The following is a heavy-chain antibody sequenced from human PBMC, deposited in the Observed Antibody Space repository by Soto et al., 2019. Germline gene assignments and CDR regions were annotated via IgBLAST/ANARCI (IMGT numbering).Heavy chain of an antibody. Sequence: QVQLVQSGAEVKKPGASMKVSCKASGYTFTSYAMHWVRQAPGQRLEWMGWINAGNGNTKYSQKFQGRVTITRDTSASTAYMELSSLRSEDTAVYYCARGPGGPDGPGDYWGRGTLVTVSS. CDR2: INAGNGNT. J-gene: IGHJ4*02. V-gene: IGHV1-3*01. D-gene: IGHD2-15*01. CDR3: ARGPGGPDGPGDY. CDR1: GYTFTSYA.